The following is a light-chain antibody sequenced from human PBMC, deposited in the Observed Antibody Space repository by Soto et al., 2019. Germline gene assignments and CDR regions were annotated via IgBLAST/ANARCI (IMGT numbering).Light chain of an antibody. CDR3: TSWTTSTTMI. Sequence: QSALTQPASVSGSPGQSITISCTGTSSDIGAYNFVPWYQQHPGKAPKLMLYDVNIRPSGVSNRFSGSKSGNTASLTISGLQAEDEADYYCTSWTTSTTMIFGGGTQLTVL. V-gene: IGLV2-14*03. CDR2: DVN. J-gene: IGLJ2*01. CDR1: SSDIGAYNF.